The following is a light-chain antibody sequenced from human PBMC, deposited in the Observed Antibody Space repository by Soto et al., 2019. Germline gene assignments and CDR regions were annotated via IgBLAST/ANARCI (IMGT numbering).Light chain of an antibody. CDR3: SSNVVGTNLKI. J-gene: IGLJ2*01. V-gene: IGLV2-8*01. CDR1: NSDVGGSNY. CDR2: EAI. Sequence: QSALTQPPSASGSPGQSVTISCTGTNSDVGGSNYVSWYQQHPGKAPKLMIYEAIKRPSGVPDRFSGSRSGNTASLTVSGLQAEDEADYYCSSNVVGTNLKIFGGGTKLTVL.